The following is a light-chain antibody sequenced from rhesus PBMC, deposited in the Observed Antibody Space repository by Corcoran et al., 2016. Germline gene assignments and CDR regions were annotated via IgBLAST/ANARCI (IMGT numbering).Light chain of an antibody. V-gene: IGKV3S9*01. Sequence: EVVMTQSPATLSLSPGERATLSCRASQSVRNSLAWYLQKPEEAPRLLIHGSSSRATGIPDRVSGSGFGTDFTFTISSLEPEDFAIYYCQQYNNWYSFGQGTKVEIK. CDR2: GSS. CDR1: QSVRNS. CDR3: QQYNNWYS. J-gene: IGKJ2*01.